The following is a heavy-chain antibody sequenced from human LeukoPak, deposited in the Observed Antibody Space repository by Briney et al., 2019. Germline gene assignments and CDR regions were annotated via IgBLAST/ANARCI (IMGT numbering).Heavy chain of an antibody. V-gene: IGHV3-7*01. J-gene: IGHJ3*02. CDR3: ARDGGVPDAFDI. CDR2: IKQDGSEK. Sequence: GGSLRLSCAAPGFTFSSYWMSWVRQAPGKGREWVANIKQDGSEKYYVHPVKSRFTISRDNAKNSLYLQMNSLRAEDTAVYYCARDGGVPDAFDIWGQGTMVTVSS. D-gene: IGHD3-16*01. CDR1: GFTFSSYW.